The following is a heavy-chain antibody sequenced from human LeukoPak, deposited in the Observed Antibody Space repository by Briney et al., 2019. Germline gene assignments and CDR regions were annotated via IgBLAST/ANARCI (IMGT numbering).Heavy chain of an antibody. D-gene: IGHD2-15*01. J-gene: IGHJ5*02. CDR1: GYTFTGYY. V-gene: IGHV1-2*02. CDR2: INPNSGGT. Sequence: ASVKVSCKASGYTFTGYYMHWVRQAPGQGLEWMGWINPNSGGTNYAQKFQGRVTMTRDTSISTAYMELSRLRSDDTAVYYCARPLGYCSGGSCRNWFDPWGQGTLVTVSS. CDR3: ARPLGYCSGGSCRNWFDP.